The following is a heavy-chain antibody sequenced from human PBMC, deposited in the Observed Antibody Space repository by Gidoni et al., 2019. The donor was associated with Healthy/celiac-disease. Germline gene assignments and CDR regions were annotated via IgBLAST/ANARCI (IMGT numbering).Heavy chain of an antibody. J-gene: IGHJ5*02. D-gene: IGHD2-15*01. V-gene: IGHV4-39*01. CDR2: IYYSGRT. Sequence: QLQLQESGPGLVTPSATLSLTCTVSGGSSSSSRYYWGWIRQPPGKGLEWIGSIYYSGRTYYNPYPKSRGTISVDTSKNQFSLKLGSVTAGDTAVDYCAILYCSGGSCLSGWFDPWGRGTLVTVSS. CDR1: GGSSSSSRYY. CDR3: AILYCSGGSCLSGWFDP.